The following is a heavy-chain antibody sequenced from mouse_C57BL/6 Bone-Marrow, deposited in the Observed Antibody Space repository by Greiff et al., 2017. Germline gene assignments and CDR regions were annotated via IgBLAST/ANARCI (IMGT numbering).Heavy chain of an antibody. Sequence: VQLQQPGAELVMPGASVKLSCKASGYTFTSYWMHWVKQRPGQGLEWIGELDPSDSYTNYNQKFKGKSTLYVDKSSSTAYMQLSSLTAEDSAVYYCARITTVVATDAMDYWGQGTSVTVSS. CDR3: ARITTVVATDAMDY. CDR2: LDPSDSYT. J-gene: IGHJ4*01. CDR1: GYTFTSYW. V-gene: IGHV1-69*01. D-gene: IGHD1-1*01.